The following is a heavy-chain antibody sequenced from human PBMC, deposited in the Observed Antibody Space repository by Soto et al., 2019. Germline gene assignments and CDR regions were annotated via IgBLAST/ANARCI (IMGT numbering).Heavy chain of an antibody. CDR3: AHGYVQLLATFHYFDS. CDR2: IYWAGDK. Sequence: SGPTLVNPTQTLTLTCTFSGFSITGNGEGVGWIGQPPGKALEWLALIYWAGDKRYSPSLRNRLTITLDNSKDQVILTMTDMGPADTATYYCAHGYVQLLATFHYFDSWGQGTQVTVSS. V-gene: IGHV2-5*02. D-gene: IGHD2-2*01. CDR1: GFSITGNGEG. J-gene: IGHJ4*02.